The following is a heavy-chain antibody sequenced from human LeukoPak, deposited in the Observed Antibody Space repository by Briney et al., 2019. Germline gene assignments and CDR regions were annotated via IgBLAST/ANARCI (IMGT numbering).Heavy chain of an antibody. CDR2: MNPNSGNT. Sequence: ASVKVSRKASGYTFTSYDINWVRQATGQGLEWMGWMNPNSGNTGYAQKFQGRVTITRNTSISTAYMELSSLRSEDTAVYYCARGMTTDAFDIWGQGTMVTVSS. J-gene: IGHJ3*02. CDR1: GYTFTSYD. V-gene: IGHV1-8*03. CDR3: ARGMTTDAFDI. D-gene: IGHD4-11*01.